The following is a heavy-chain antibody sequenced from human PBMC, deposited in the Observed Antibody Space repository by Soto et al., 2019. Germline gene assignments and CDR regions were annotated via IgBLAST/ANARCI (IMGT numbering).Heavy chain of an antibody. Sequence: SETLSLTCAVYGGSFSVYYWSWIRHPPGKGLEWIGEINHSGSTNYNPSLKSRVTISVDTSKNQFSLKLSSVTAADTAVYYCARGRRSSSWDRTGNWFDPWGQGTLVTVSS. CDR3: ARGRRSSSWDRTGNWFDP. CDR2: INHSGST. V-gene: IGHV4-34*01. CDR1: GGSFSVYY. J-gene: IGHJ5*02. D-gene: IGHD6-13*01.